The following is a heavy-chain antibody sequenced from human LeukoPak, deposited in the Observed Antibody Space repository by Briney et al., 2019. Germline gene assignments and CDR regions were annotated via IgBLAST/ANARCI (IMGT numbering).Heavy chain of an antibody. V-gene: IGHV1-2*02. CDR1: GYTFTGYY. CDR2: INPNSGGT. CDR3: ATSMVRGVIYYFDY. Sequence: GASVKVSCKASGYTFTGYYMHWVRQAPGQGLEWMGWINPNSGGTNYAQKFQGRVTMTRDTSISTAYMELSRLRSDDTAVYYCATSMVRGVIYYFDYWGQGTLVTVSS. J-gene: IGHJ4*02. D-gene: IGHD3-10*01.